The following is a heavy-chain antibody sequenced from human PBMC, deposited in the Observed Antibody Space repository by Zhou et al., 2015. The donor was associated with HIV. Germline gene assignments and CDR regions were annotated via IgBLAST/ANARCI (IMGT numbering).Heavy chain of an antibody. D-gene: IGHD5-24*01. CDR3: ARERLEGYGYYYYYYMDV. CDR2: IIPILGIA. CDR1: GGTFSSYT. Sequence: QVQLVQSGAEVKKPGSSVKVSCKASGGTFSSYTISWVRQAPGQGLEWMGRIIPILGIANYAQKFQGRVTITADESTSTAYMELSSLRSEDTAVYYCARERLEGYGYYYYYYMDVWGKGTTVTVSS. J-gene: IGHJ6*03. V-gene: IGHV1-69*08.